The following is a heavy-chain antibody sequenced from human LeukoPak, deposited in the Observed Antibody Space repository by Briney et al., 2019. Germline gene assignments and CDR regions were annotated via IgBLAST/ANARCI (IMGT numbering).Heavy chain of an antibody. CDR3: GRVRLYYYGSGSYYKRRVFDP. CDR1: GGSFSGYY. V-gene: IGHV4-34*01. D-gene: IGHD3-10*01. Sequence: SETLSLTCAVYGGSFSGYYWSWIRQPPGKGLEWIGEINHSGSTNYNPSLKSRVTISVDTYKKQLSLKLSSVTAADTDVYYCGRVRLYYYGSGSYYKRRVFDPWGQGTLVTVSS. J-gene: IGHJ5*02. CDR2: INHSGST.